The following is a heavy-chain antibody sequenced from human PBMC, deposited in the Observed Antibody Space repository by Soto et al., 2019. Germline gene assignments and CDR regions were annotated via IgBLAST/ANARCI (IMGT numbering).Heavy chain of an antibody. V-gene: IGHV3-21*01. D-gene: IGHD3-10*01. CDR1: GFTFSSYS. CDR2: ISSSSSYI. CDR3: ARDSDYYYGMDV. Sequence: GGSLRLSCAASGFTFSSYSMNWVRQAPGKGLEWVSSISSSSSYIYYADSVKGRFTISRDNAKNSLYLQMNSLRAEDTAVYYCARDSDYYYGMDVWGQGTTVTVSS. J-gene: IGHJ6*02.